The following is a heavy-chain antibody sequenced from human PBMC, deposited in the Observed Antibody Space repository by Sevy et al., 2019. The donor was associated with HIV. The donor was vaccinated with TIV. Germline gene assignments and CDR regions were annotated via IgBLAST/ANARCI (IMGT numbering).Heavy chain of an antibody. Sequence: GGSLRLSCAVSGFTFSSHAMGWVRQAPGKGLEWVSLMSTCSGCTYYPGSVKGRFIISTDKSRTTLYLQMNSLRVEDAAVYFCARTMTHLCEAFDLWGPGTMVTVSS. CDR3: ARTMTHLCEAFDL. D-gene: IGHD5-18*01. CDR2: MSTCSGCT. CDR1: GFTFSSHA. J-gene: IGHJ3*01. V-gene: IGHV3-23*01.